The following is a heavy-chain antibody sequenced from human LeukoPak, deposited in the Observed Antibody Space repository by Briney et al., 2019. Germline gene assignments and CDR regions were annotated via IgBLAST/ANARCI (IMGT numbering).Heavy chain of an antibody. Sequence: SETLSLTCTVSGGSISSYYWSWIRQPPGKGLEWIGYIYYSGSTNYNPSLKSRVTISVDTSKNQFSLKLSSVTAADTAVYYCARLFGPINWNYGYPRGTRAASGFDPWGQGTLVTVSS. V-gene: IGHV4-59*12. CDR1: GGSISSYY. CDR2: IYYSGST. J-gene: IGHJ5*02. CDR3: ARLFGPINWNYGYPRGTRAASGFDP. D-gene: IGHD1-7*01.